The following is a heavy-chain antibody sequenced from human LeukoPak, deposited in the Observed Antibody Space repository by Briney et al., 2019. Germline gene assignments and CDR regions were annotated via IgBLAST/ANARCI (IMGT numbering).Heavy chain of an antibody. D-gene: IGHD6-6*01. CDR1: GGSFSVYY. V-gene: IGHV4-34*01. CDR3: ARGGGIAARGRGRRYFDY. Sequence: PSETLSLTCAVYGGSFSVYYWSWIRQPPGKGLEWMGEINHSGSTNYNPSLKSRVTISVDTSKNQFSLKLSSVTAADTAVYYCARGGGIAARGRGRRYFDYWGQGTLVTVSS. J-gene: IGHJ4*02. CDR2: INHSGST.